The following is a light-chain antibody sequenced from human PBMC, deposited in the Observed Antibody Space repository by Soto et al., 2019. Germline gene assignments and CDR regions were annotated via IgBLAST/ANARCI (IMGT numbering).Light chain of an antibody. CDR2: EAT. CDR1: SSDVDDYTF. CDR3: SSYAGRRYF. V-gene: IGLV2-8*01. J-gene: IGLJ1*01. Sequence: QSALAQPPSASGSPGDSLTISCTGTSSDVDDYTFVSWYQQHPGKAPKLLIYEATKRPAAVSPRFSGSKSGNTASLTVSRLQAEDEADYYCSSYAGRRYFFGTGTRSPS.